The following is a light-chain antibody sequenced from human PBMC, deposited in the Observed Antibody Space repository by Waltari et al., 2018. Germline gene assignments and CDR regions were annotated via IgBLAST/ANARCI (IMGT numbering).Light chain of an antibody. CDR3: AAWDDSLSGL. Sequence: QSVLTQPPSASGTPGQRVTIPCSGSTSNIGRHYVYWYQQLPGTAPKLLIYRNNQRPSGVPDRFSGSKSGTSASLAISGLRSEDEADYYCAAWDDSLSGLFGGGTKLTVL. CDR1: TSNIGRHY. J-gene: IGLJ2*01. V-gene: IGLV1-47*01. CDR2: RNN.